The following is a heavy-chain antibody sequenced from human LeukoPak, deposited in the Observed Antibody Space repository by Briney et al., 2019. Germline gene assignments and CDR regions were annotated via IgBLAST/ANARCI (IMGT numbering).Heavy chain of an antibody. Sequence: GGSLRLSCAVSGFTFSSYWMNWDRQAPGMGLEWVASIRQDGGEKSYVDSVKGRFTISRDNTKNSLYLQMSSLRAEDTAVYYCARDGTAPGLYFDLWGQGTLVTVSS. CDR2: IRQDGGEK. J-gene: IGHJ4*01. CDR1: GFTFSSYW. CDR3: ARDGTAPGLYFDL. D-gene: IGHD6-13*01. V-gene: IGHV3-7*01.